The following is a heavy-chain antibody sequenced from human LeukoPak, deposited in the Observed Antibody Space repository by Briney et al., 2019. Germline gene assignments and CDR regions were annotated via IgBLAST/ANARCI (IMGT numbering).Heavy chain of an antibody. V-gene: IGHV4-59*01. CDR1: GGSISSYY. Sequence: PSETLSLTCTVSGGSISSYYWSWIRQPPGKGLEWIGYIYYSGSTNYNPSLKSRVTIPVDTSKNQFSLKLSSVTAADTAVYYCAREGMYYYGSGSRMSSYYYYGMDVWGQGTTVTVSS. CDR2: IYYSGST. CDR3: AREGMYYYGSGSRMSSYYYYGMDV. J-gene: IGHJ6*02. D-gene: IGHD3-10*01.